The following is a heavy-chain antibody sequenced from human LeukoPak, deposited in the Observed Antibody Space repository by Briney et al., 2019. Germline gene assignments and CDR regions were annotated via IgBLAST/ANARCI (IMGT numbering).Heavy chain of an antibody. CDR3: ARLAVAGTYYFDY. J-gene: IGHJ4*02. CDR2: ISVYNGNI. V-gene: IGHV1-18*01. Sequence: ASVKVSCKASGYTFTSYGISWVRQAPGQGLEWMGWISVYNGNINYAQKLQGRVTMTTDTSTSTAYMELRSLRSDGTAVYYCARLAVAGTYYFDYWGQGTLVTVSS. CDR1: GYTFTSYG. D-gene: IGHD6-19*01.